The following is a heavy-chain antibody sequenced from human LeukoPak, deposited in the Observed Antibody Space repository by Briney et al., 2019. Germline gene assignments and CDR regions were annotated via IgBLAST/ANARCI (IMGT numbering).Heavy chain of an antibody. CDR2: IRYDGSNK. CDR1: GFTFSSYG. J-gene: IGHJ4*02. D-gene: IGHD1-7*01. V-gene: IGHV3-30*02. CDR3: AKRGKSLSGTPSYYFDY. Sequence: GGSLRLSCAASGFTFSSYGMHWVRQAPGKGLEWVAFIRYDGSNKYYADSVKGRFTISRDNSKNTLYLQMNSVRAEDTAVYYCAKRGKSLSGTPSYYFDYWGQGTLVTVSS.